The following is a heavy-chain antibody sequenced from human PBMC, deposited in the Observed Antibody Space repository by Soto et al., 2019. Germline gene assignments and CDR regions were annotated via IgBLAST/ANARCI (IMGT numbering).Heavy chain of an antibody. CDR2: IIPISGTA. D-gene: IGHD2-2*01. Sequence: SVKVSCKASGGTFSTYAISWVRQAPGQGLEWMGGIIPISGTANYAQKFQGRVTITADESTSTAYMELSSLRSEDTAVYFCSREGVVVVKAATHRRSWAYWGQGTLVTV. CDR3: SREGVVVVKAATHRRSWAY. J-gene: IGHJ4*02. V-gene: IGHV1-69*13. CDR1: GGTFSTYA.